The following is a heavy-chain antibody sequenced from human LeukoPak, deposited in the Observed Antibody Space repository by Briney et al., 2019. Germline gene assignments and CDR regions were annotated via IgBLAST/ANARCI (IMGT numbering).Heavy chain of an antibody. CDR1: GVSVSSSNSY. V-gene: IGHV4-39*01. Sequence: WETLSLTCTVSGVSVSSSNSYWGWHRQPPGLGLVWTVNVDYSWSTWYNPSHRGSVTISVDTHKNQFSLKVRAVTDADTGVYYCARRPGGDRYYFDYWGQGTLVSVSS. D-gene: IGHD2-21*02. J-gene: IGHJ4*02. CDR3: ARRPGGDRYYFDY. CDR2: VDYSWST.